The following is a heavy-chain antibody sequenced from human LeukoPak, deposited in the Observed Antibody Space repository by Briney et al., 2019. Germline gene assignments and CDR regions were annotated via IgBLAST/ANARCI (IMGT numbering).Heavy chain of an antibody. CDR2: IYYSGST. CDR3: ARAPHGDYFDY. D-gene: IGHD4-17*01. J-gene: IGHJ4*02. CDR1: GGSISSYY. Sequence: SETLSLTCTVSGGSISSYYWSWIRQPPGKGLEWIGYIYYSGSTNYNPSLKSRVTISVDTSKNQFSLKLSSVTAADTAVYYCARAPHGDYFDYGGQEPLVTVSS. V-gene: IGHV4-59*01.